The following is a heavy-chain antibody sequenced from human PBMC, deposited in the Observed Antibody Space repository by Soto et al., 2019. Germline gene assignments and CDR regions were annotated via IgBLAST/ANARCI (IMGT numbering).Heavy chain of an antibody. V-gene: IGHV3-23*01. CDR3: AKDFHVNIVATITEGVFDY. CDR2: ISGSGGST. D-gene: IGHD5-12*01. J-gene: IGHJ4*02. Sequence: AISGSGGSTYYADSVKGRFTISRDNSKNTLYLLMNSLRAEDTAVYYCAKDFHVNIVATITEGVFDYWGQGTLVTVSS.